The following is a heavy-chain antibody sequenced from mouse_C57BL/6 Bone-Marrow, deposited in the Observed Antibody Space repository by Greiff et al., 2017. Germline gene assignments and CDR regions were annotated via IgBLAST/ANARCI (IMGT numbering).Heavy chain of an antibody. D-gene: IGHD2-2*01. V-gene: IGHV1-78*01. CDR2: IYPRDGST. J-gene: IGHJ2*01. Sequence: VQLQQSDAELVKPGASVKISCKVSGYTFTDHTIHWMKQRPEQGLEWIGYIYPRDGSTKYNEKFKGKATLTADKSSSTAYMQLNSLTSEDSAVYFCARGIYYGYDDGYYFDYWGQGTTLTVSS. CDR1: GYTFTDHT. CDR3: ARGIYYGYDDGYYFDY.